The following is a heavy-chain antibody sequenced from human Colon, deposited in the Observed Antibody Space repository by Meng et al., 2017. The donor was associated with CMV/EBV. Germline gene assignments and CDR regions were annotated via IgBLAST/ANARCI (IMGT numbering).Heavy chain of an antibody. CDR3: ARGQEGYCRSTACYAMDV. J-gene: IGHJ6*02. Sequence: GGSLRLSCAGSGFIFSNYAMTWVRQAPGKGLEWVSTISTTGSSTNYADSVKGRFTISRDNSKNTVYLQMNSLRVEDTAVYYCARGQEGYCRSTACYAMDVWGQGTTVTVSS. D-gene: IGHD2-2*01. CDR2: ISTTGSST. V-gene: IGHV3-23*01. CDR1: GFIFSNYA.